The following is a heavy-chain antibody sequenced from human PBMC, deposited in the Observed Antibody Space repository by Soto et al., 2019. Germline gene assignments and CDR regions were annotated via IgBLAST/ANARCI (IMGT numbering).Heavy chain of an antibody. CDR3: ARVERGTATTVVDAFDI. CDR1: GGFVSSGNYY. D-gene: IGHD1-1*01. V-gene: IGHV4-34*01. Sequence: QVQLQQWGAGLLKPSETLSLTCAVYGGFVSSGNYYWSWLRQPPGKGLEWIGERSHSGGTHFNPSLTSRVTISVDTSTKQFSLKLSSVTAADTALYYCARVERGTATTVVDAFDIWGPGTMVTVSS. J-gene: IGHJ3*02. CDR2: RSHSGGT.